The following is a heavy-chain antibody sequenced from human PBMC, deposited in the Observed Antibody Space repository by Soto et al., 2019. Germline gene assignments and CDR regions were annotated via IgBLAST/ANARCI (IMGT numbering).Heavy chain of an antibody. CDR1: GGSFSPNY. D-gene: IGHD2-21*01. CDR3: ARLGAYYQSLDP. Sequence: QVQLQESGPGLVKPSETLSLSCTVSGGSFSPNYWSWIRQPPGKGLEWVACIYYGGTTSYNPSPKGRGRLPIETSKSPFPLGLTSVTAADPGVFYCARLGAYYQSLDPWGPGTLVTVSS. J-gene: IGHJ5*02. CDR2: IYYGGTT. V-gene: IGHV4-59*08.